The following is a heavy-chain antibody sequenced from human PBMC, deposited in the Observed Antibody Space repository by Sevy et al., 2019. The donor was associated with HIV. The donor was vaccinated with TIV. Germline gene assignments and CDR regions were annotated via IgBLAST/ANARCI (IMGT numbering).Heavy chain of an antibody. J-gene: IGHJ4*02. CDR2: ITRDGSST. D-gene: IGHD5-18*01. CDR1: GFTISKYW. Sequence: GGSLRLSCATSGFTISKYWMHWVRLLPGKGLEWVSRITRDGSSTSYADSVKGRFTISRDNAKNTLHLQMNSLRAEDSALYYCVRDNLGYTYGYASVWGQGSLVTVSS. CDR3: VRDNLGYTYGYASV. V-gene: IGHV3-74*01.